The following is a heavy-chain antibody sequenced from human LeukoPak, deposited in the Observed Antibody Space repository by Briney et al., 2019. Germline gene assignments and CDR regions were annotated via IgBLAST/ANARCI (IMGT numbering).Heavy chain of an antibody. J-gene: IGHJ4*02. CDR2: IYYSGST. CDR1: GGSISSSSYY. CDR3: ARRPYYDILTGRFGELFPFDY. Sequence: SETLSLTCTVSGGSISSSSYYWGWIRQPPGKGLEWIGSIYYSGSTYYNPSLKSRVTISVDTSKNRFSLKLSSVTAADTAVYYCARRPYYDILTGRFGELFPFDYWGQGTLVTVSS. D-gene: IGHD3-9*01. V-gene: IGHV4-39*01.